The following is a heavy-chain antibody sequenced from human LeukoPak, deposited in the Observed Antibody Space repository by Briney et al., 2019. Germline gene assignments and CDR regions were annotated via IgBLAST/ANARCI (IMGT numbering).Heavy chain of an antibody. Sequence: ASVKVSCKASGYTFSSYSMSWVRQAPGQGLEWMGWINTNTGNPTYAQAFTGHFVFSLDTSVSTAYLQISSLKPEDTAVYYCACVAPYCGGDCSGYWGQGTLVTVSS. CDR1: GYTFSSYS. CDR3: ACVAPYCGGDCSGY. V-gene: IGHV7-4-1*02. J-gene: IGHJ4*02. D-gene: IGHD2-21*02. CDR2: INTNTGNP.